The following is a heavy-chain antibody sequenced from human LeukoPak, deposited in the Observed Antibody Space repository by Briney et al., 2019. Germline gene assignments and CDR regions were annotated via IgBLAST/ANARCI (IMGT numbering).Heavy chain of an antibody. D-gene: IGHD6-19*01. V-gene: IGHV1-18*01. CDR1: GYTFTSYG. J-gene: IGHJ5*02. Sequence: GASVKVSCKASGYTFTSYGISWVRQAPGQELEWMGWISAYNGNTNYAQKLQGRVTMTTDTSTSTVYMELSSLRSEDTAVYYCAGGIAVAGNGFWFDPWGQGTLVTVSS. CDR3: AGGIAVAGNGFWFDP. CDR2: ISAYNGNT.